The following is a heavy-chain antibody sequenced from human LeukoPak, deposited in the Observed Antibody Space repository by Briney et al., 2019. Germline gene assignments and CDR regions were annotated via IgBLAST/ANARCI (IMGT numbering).Heavy chain of an antibody. D-gene: IGHD4-23*01. V-gene: IGHV1-46*01. CDR1: GYTFTGYH. CDR2: INPSGGST. Sequence: ASVKVSCKAYGYTFTGYHIHWVRQAPGQGLEWMGIINPSGGSTSYAQKFQGRVTMTRDMSTSTDYMELSSLRSEDTAVYYCARDNSVEDTAWWFDPWGQGTLVTVSS. CDR3: ARDNSVEDTAWWFDP. J-gene: IGHJ5*02.